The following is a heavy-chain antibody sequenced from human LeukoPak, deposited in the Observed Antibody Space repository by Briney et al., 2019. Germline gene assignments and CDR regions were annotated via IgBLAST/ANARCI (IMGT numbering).Heavy chain of an antibody. J-gene: IGHJ5*02. CDR3: ARAFGDSSGYYPFDP. D-gene: IGHD3-22*01. CDR1: GYTFTGYY. Sequence: ASVKVSCKASGYTFTGYYMHWVRQAPGQGLEWMGWINPNSGGTKYAQKFQGRVTMTRDTSISTAYMELSRLRSDDTAVYYCARAFGDSSGYYPFDPWGQGTLVTVSS. V-gene: IGHV1-2*02. CDR2: INPNSGGT.